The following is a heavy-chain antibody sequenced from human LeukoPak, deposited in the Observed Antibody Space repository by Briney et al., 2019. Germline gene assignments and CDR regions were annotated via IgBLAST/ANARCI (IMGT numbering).Heavy chain of an antibody. J-gene: IGHJ4*02. D-gene: IGHD3-3*01. CDR2: IYYSGNT. Sequence: SETLSLTCAVSGDSISTSNSYWGWIRRPPGKGLEWVGSIYYSGNTYYDPSLKSRVTISVDTSKNQFSLELTSVTAADTAVYYCARQTGVGLFILPGGQGTLVTVSS. V-gene: IGHV4-39*01. CDR3: ARQTGVGLFILP. CDR1: GDSISTSNSY.